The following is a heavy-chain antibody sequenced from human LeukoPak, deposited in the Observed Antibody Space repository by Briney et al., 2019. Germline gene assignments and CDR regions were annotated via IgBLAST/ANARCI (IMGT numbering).Heavy chain of an antibody. V-gene: IGHV3-74*01. J-gene: IGHJ3*02. Sequence: TGGSLRLSCAASEFTFSSYWMHWVRQAPGKGLVWVSRINSDGSSTSYADSVKGRFTISRDNAKNTLYLQMNSLRAEDTAVYYCARDPGSSSWTDAFDIWGQGTMVTVSS. CDR1: EFTFSSYW. CDR3: ARDPGSSSWTDAFDI. D-gene: IGHD6-13*01. CDR2: INSDGSST.